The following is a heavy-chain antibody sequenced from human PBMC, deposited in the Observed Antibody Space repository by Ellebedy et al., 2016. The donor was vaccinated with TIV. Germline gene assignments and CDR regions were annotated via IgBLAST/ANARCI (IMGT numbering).Heavy chain of an antibody. J-gene: IGHJ4*02. CDR3: AKDGGDWFQTPTV. Sequence: GESLKISCEASGFTFDDYAMHWVRQAPGKSLEWVSFINWFGDSTYYADSVRGRFSVSRDNNKNFVYLQMDSLTAEDTTLYYCAKDGGDWFQTPTVWGQGALVIVSS. CDR2: INWFGDST. V-gene: IGHV3-43D*04. CDR1: GFTFDDYA. D-gene: IGHD3-9*01.